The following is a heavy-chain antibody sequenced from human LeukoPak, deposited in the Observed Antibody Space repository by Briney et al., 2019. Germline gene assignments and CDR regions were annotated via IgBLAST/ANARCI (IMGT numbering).Heavy chain of an antibody. J-gene: IGHJ1*01. Sequence: GGSLRLSCAASGFTFSSYGMHWVRQAPGKGLEWVAVISYDGSNKYYADSVKGRFTISRDNSKNTLYLQMNSLRAEDTAVYYCAKDDRYSSSWQFQHWGQGTLVTVSS. CDR2: ISYDGSNK. CDR1: GFTFSSYG. D-gene: IGHD6-13*01. CDR3: AKDDRYSSSWQFQH. V-gene: IGHV3-30*18.